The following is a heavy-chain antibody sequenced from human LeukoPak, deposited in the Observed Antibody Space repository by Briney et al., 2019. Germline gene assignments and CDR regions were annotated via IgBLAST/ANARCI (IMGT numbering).Heavy chain of an antibody. Sequence: GGSLRLSCAASGFTFSSYAMSWVRQAPGKGLEWVSAISGSGGSTYYADSVKGRFTISRDNSKNTLYLQMSSLRAEDTAVYYCAKHGYSSGWYYFDYWGQGTLVTVSS. CDR3: AKHGYSSGWYYFDY. J-gene: IGHJ4*02. D-gene: IGHD6-19*01. V-gene: IGHV3-23*01. CDR2: ISGSGGST. CDR1: GFTFSSYA.